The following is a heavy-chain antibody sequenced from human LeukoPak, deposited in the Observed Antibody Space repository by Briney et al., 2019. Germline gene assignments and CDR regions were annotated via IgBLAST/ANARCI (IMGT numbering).Heavy chain of an antibody. V-gene: IGHV4-61*02. Sequence: SETLSLTCTVSGGSISSGSYYWSWIRQPAGKGLEWIGRIYTSGSTNYNPSLKSRVTISVDTSKNQFSLKLGSVTAADTAVYYCARRDYGSGSYTPFDYWGQGTLVTVSS. D-gene: IGHD3-10*01. CDR2: IYTSGST. CDR1: GGSISSGSYY. J-gene: IGHJ4*02. CDR3: ARRDYGSGSYTPFDY.